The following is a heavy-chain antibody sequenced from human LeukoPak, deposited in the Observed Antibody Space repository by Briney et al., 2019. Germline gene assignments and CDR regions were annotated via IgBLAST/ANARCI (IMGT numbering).Heavy chain of an antibody. J-gene: IGHJ3*01. CDR3: ARPNITSYYDSRGYDAFDV. CDR1: GYSFTSYW. Sequence: GESLKISCKGSGYSFTSYWIAWVRQMPGKGLEWMGIIYPSDSDTRYSPSFQGQVTISADKSISTAYLQWSSLKASDTAIYYCARPNITSYYDSRGYDAFDVWGQGTMVIVSS. CDR2: IYPSDSDT. D-gene: IGHD3-22*01. V-gene: IGHV5-51*01.